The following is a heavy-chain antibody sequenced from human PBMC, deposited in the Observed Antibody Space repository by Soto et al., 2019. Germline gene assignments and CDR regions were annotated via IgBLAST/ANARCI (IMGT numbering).Heavy chain of an antibody. D-gene: IGHD2-2*02. CDR2: FDPEDGET. CDR1: GYTLTELS. V-gene: IGHV1-24*01. CDR3: ATYCSSTSCYIAPDPYAP. J-gene: IGHJ5*02. Sequence: ASVKVSCKVSGYTLTELSMHWVRQAPGKGLEWMGGFDPEDGETIYAQKFQGRVTMTEDTSTDTAYMELSSLRSEDTAVYYCATYCSSTSCYIAPDPYAPWGQGTLVTVSS.